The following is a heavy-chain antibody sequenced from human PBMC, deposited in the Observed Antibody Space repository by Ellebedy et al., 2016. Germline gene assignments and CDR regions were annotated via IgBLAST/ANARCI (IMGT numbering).Heavy chain of an antibody. CDR2: TRSGTTTI. CDR3: ASKEGGLAYYFGMDV. D-gene: IGHD3/OR15-3a*01. J-gene: IGHJ6*02. CDR1: GFTFSTYS. Sequence: GGSLRLSCAASGFTFSTYSMNWVRQAPGKGLEWVAYTRSGTTTIYYADSVKGRFTISRDNAKSSLYLQMNSLRAEDTAVYFCASKEGGLAYYFGMDVWGQGTTVTVSS. V-gene: IGHV3-48*01.